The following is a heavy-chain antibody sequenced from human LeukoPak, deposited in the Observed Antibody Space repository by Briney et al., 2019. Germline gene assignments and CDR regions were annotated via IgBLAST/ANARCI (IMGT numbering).Heavy chain of an antibody. J-gene: IGHJ4*02. D-gene: IGHD3-3*01. Sequence: RGSVKVSCKASGGTFSSYAISWVRQAPGQGLEWMGGIIPIFGTTNYAQKFQGRVTITTDESTSTAYMELSSLRSEDTAVYYCARDGIKDDFWSGYYAFDYWGQGTLVTVSS. CDR2: IIPIFGTT. V-gene: IGHV1-69*05. CDR3: ARDGIKDDFWSGYYAFDY. CDR1: GGTFSSYA.